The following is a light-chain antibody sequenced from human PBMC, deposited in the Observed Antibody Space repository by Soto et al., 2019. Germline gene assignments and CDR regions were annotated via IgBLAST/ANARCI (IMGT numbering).Light chain of an antibody. Sequence: DIQMTQSPSTLSASVGDRVTITCRASQSIGTWLAWYQQKPGKAPKLLIYKASSLESGVPSRFSGSGSGTECTLSISSLQPDDFATYYCQQYNSYPRTFGQGTKVEIK. V-gene: IGKV1-5*03. CDR1: QSIGTW. CDR3: QQYNSYPRT. J-gene: IGKJ1*01. CDR2: KAS.